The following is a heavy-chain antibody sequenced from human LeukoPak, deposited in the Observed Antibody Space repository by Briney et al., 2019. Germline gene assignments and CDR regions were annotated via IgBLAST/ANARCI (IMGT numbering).Heavy chain of an antibody. CDR1: GFTFSSYA. CDR2: IMGSGGST. J-gene: IGHJ4*02. D-gene: IGHD6-19*01. Sequence: GGSLRLSCAASGFTFSSYAMSWVRKAPGKGLEWVSAIMGSGGSTYYADSWKGRFTISRANSKNTMYLQMNSLRAEATAVYYCAKGVWCSSGWYYFAYWGQGTLVTVSS. V-gene: IGHV3-23*01. CDR3: AKGVWCSSGWYYFAY.